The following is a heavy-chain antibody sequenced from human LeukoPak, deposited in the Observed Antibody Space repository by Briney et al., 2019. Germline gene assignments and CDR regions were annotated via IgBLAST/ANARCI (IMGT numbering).Heavy chain of an antibody. Sequence: PGRSLRLSCAASGFTFDDYAMHWVRQAPGKGLEWVSGISWNSGSIGYADSVKGRFTISRDNAKNSLYLQMNSLRAEDMALYYCAKGGSFGVVTLFDYWGQGTLVTASS. CDR3: AKGGSFGVVTLFDY. CDR2: ISWNSGSI. CDR1: GFTFDDYA. J-gene: IGHJ4*02. D-gene: IGHD3-3*01. V-gene: IGHV3-9*03.